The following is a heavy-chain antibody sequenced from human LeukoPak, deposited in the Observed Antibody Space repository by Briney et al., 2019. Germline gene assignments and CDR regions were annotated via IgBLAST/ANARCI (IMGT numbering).Heavy chain of an antibody. V-gene: IGHV3-23*01. J-gene: IGHJ6*02. CDR3: AKDRSGLRYFDWYESPYYYYGMDV. Sequence: GGSLRLSCAASGFTLRTYAMNWVRQAPGKGLEWVSTSSGSGGRTFYADSVKGRFTISRDNSNNTVYLQMKTLRAEDTAVYFCAKDRSGLRYFDWYESPYYYYGMDVWGQGTTVTVSS. CDR2: SSGSGGRT. CDR1: GFTLRTYA. D-gene: IGHD3-9*01.